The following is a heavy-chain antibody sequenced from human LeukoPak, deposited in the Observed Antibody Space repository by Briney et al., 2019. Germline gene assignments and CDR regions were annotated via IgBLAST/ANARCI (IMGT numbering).Heavy chain of an antibody. Sequence: GRSLRLSCAASGFTFSSYAMHWVRQAPGKGLECVAVISYDGSNKYYADSVKGRFTISRDNSKNTLYLQMNSLRAEDTAVYYCARDLRGPERDGYNLLYWGQGTLVTVSS. CDR3: ARDLRGPERDGYNLLY. CDR1: GFTFSSYA. CDR2: ISYDGSNK. V-gene: IGHV3-30-3*01. J-gene: IGHJ4*02. D-gene: IGHD5-24*01.